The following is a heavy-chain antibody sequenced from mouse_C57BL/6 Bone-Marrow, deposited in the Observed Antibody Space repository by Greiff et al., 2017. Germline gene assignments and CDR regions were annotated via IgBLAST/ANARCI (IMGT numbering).Heavy chain of an antibody. CDR3: ARIGWYVDV. CDR1: GYTFTSYW. CDR2: IDPSDSDT. J-gene: IGHJ1*03. Sequence: QVQLKQPGAELVRPGSSVKLSCKASGYTFTSYWMHWVKQRPIQGLEWIGNIDPSDSDTHYNQKFKGKATLTVDKSSSTAYMQLSSLTSEDAAVECWARIGWYVDVWGTGTTVTVSS. V-gene: IGHV1-52*01.